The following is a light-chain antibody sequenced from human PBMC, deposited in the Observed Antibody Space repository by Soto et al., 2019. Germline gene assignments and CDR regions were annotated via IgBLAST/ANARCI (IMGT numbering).Light chain of an antibody. J-gene: IGKJ2*01. V-gene: IGKV3-20*01. CDR2: GSS. CDR1: QSVSNNY. Sequence: EIVLTQSPGTLSLSPGERATLSCMASQSVSNNYLAWYQQKPGQAPRLLIYGSSSRASGLPDRFSGSGSGTDFTLTINSLEPEDFAVYYCQQYDTSPFTFGQGTKVDIK. CDR3: QQYDTSPFT.